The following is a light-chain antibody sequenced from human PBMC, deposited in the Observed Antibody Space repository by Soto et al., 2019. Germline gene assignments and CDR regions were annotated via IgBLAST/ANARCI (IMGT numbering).Light chain of an antibody. V-gene: IGKV3-15*01. J-gene: IGKJ4*01. CDR3: QQYNDWPFT. CDR1: QSVSSY. Sequence: EVVMMHSPATLSVSPGEGATLSCRASQSVSSYLAWYQQKPGQAPRLLIYGASTWATGIPASFSGSGSGAEFTLTISSLQSEDFAVYYYQQYNDWPFTFGGGTKVDIK. CDR2: GAS.